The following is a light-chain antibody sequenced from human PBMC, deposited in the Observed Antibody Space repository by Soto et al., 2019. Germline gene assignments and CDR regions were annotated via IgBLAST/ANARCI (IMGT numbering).Light chain of an antibody. Sequence: IVLTQSPGTLSLSPGERATLSCRASQSVSSSYLAWYQQKPGQAPRLLIYGASSMATGIPDRFSGSGSATDFTVTISSLEPEDFAVYDCQQYDSSRTFGQGTKVEIK. V-gene: IGKV3-20*01. CDR3: QQYDSSRT. CDR2: GAS. CDR1: QSVSSSY. J-gene: IGKJ1*01.